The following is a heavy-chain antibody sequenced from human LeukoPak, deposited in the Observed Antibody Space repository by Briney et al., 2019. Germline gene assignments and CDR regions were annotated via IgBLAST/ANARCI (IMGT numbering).Heavy chain of an antibody. D-gene: IGHD5-18*01. V-gene: IGHV3-7*03. J-gene: IGHJ4*02. CDR2: IRQDGSEK. CDR1: GFTFSSYW. Sequence: PGGSLRLSCAASGFTFSSYWMSWVRQAPGKGLEWVANIRQDGSEKYYVDSVKGRFTISRDNAKNSLYLQMNSLRAEDTAVYYCARGTAMAPGRFDYWGQGTLVTVSS. CDR3: ARGTAMAPGRFDY.